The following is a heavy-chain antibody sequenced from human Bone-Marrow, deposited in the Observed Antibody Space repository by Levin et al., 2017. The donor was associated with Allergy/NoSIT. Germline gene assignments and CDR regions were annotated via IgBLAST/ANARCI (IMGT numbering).Heavy chain of an antibody. V-gene: IGHV3-74*01. J-gene: IGHJ4*02. CDR1: GFTFNSYW. Sequence: LSLTCAASGFTFNSYWMHWVRQVPGKGLLWVSRISSDGGGTSYADFVKDRFTISRDNAKNTVYLQMNSLRAEDTAVYYCGRGGVYYRSPFDYWGQGILVTVSS. D-gene: IGHD3-22*01. CDR3: GRGGVYYRSPFDY. CDR2: ISSDGGGT.